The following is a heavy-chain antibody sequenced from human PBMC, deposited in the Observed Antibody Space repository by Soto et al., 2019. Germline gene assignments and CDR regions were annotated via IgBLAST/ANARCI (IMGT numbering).Heavy chain of an antibody. CDR2: ISRSGGST. CDR3: AKPDGATYNFRE. CDR1: GFNFNTQS. D-gene: IGHD1-1*01. J-gene: IGHJ4*01. V-gene: IGHV3-23*01. Sequence: EVQLLESGGGSVQPGGSLRLSCAASGFNFNTQSMSWVRQAPGKGLEWVSAISRSGGSTYYADSVKGRFTISRDNSKNTLYLQINSLRAEDTALYYCAKPDGATYNFREWGQGTLVIVSS.